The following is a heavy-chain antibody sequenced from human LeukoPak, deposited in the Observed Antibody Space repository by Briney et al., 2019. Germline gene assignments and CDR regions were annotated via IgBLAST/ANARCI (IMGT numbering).Heavy chain of an antibody. Sequence: SETLSLTCTVSGYSINSGYSWGWIRQPPGKGLEWIGTIYHSGSTYFNPSLKSRVTISVDTSKNQFSLKLSSVTAADTAVYYCAKINHSGSYPWEVYYFDYWGQGSLVTVSS. CDR3: AKINHSGSYPWEVYYFDY. D-gene: IGHD1-26*01. CDR2: IYHSGST. CDR1: GYSINSGYS. V-gene: IGHV4-38-2*02. J-gene: IGHJ4*02.